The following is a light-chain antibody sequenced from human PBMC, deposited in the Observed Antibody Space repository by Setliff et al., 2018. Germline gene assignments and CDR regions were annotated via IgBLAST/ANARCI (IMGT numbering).Light chain of an antibody. CDR2: EVN. Sequence: QSALTQPPSASGSPGQSVTISCTGTSSDIGGYNYVSWYQQHPGKAPKLMIYEVNKRPSGVPDRFSGSKFGNTASLTVSGLQAEDEADYYCSSYAGSRNFYVFGTGTKVTVL. CDR3: SSYAGSRNFYV. CDR1: SSDIGGYNY. J-gene: IGLJ1*01. V-gene: IGLV2-8*01.